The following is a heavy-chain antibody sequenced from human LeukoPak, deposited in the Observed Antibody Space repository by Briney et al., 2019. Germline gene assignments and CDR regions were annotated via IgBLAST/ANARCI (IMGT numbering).Heavy chain of an antibody. V-gene: IGHV4-59*01. Sequence: SETLSLTCTVSGGSINSYYWSWIRQPPGKGLEWIGYIYYSGSTNYNPSLKSRVTISVDTSKNQFSLKLSSVTAADTAVYYCARLVDLMDVWGQGTTVTVSS. CDR1: GGSINSYY. D-gene: IGHD3-16*02. CDR3: ARLVDLMDV. J-gene: IGHJ6*02. CDR2: IYYSGST.